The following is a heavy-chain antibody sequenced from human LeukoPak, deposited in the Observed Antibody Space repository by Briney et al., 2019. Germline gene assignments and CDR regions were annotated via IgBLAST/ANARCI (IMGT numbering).Heavy chain of an antibody. V-gene: IGHV3-23*01. CDR3: AKAASSSWPSYYYGMDV. D-gene: IGHD6-13*01. J-gene: IGHJ6*02. Sequence: PGGSLRLSCAASGFIFSSYSMSWVRQAPGKGLEWVSVITGSGGNTYYADSVKGRFTTSKDNSKNTVYLQMSSLRVDDTAVYYCAKAASSSWPSYYYGMDVWGQGTTVTVSS. CDR1: GFIFSSYS. CDR2: ITGSGGNT.